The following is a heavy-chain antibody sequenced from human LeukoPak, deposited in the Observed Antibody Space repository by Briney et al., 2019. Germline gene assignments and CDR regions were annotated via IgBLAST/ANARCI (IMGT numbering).Heavy chain of an antibody. CDR3: ARRITGTTSDSFDY. CDR2: ISNSGST. J-gene: IGHJ4*02. Sequence: PSETLSLTCTVSGGSISSSSYFWGWIRLPPGKGLQWIGSISNSGSTYYNPSPKSRVTISVDTSKNQFSLKLSSVTAADTALYYCARRITGTTSDSFDYWGQGTLVTVSS. V-gene: IGHV4-39*01. CDR1: GGSISSSSYF. D-gene: IGHD1-20*01.